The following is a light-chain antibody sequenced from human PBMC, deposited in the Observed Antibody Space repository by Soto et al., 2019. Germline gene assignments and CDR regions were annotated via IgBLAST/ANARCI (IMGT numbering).Light chain of an antibody. Sequence: QSVLTQPPSVSGAPGLRVTISCTGNSANIGAGYDVHWYQQLPGTAPKLLIYGDNNRPSGVPDRFSGSKSGTSASLAITGHQAEDEADYYCQSYDNSLSGSWIFGGGTQLTVL. CDR2: GDN. J-gene: IGLJ7*01. CDR1: SANIGAGYD. V-gene: IGLV1-40*01. CDR3: QSYDNSLSGSWI.